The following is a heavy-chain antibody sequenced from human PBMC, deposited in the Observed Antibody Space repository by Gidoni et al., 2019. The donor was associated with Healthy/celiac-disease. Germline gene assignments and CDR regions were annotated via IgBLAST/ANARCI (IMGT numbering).Heavy chain of an antibody. CDR1: TFSSYA. J-gene: IGHJ1*01. CDR2: ISYDGSNK. D-gene: IGHD6-13*01. V-gene: IGHV3-30-3*01. Sequence: TFSSYAMHWVRQAPGKGLEWVAVISYDGSNKYYADSVKGRFTISRDNSKNTLYLQMNSLRAEDTAVYYCARDRAAAGREPKYFQHWGQGTLVTVSS. CDR3: ARDRAAAGREPKYFQH.